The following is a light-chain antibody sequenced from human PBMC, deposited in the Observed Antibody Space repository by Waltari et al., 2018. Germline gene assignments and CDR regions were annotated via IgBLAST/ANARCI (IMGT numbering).Light chain of an antibody. CDR1: QSVSTY. Sequence: EIVLTQSPGTLSLSPGERATLSCRARQSVSTYLAWYQQKPGQAPRLLIYDASTRATGIPDRFSGSGSGTDFSLTISRLEPEDFAVYYCQKYVNLPATFGQGTKVEIK. CDR2: DAS. CDR3: QKYVNLPAT. V-gene: IGKV3-20*01. J-gene: IGKJ1*01.